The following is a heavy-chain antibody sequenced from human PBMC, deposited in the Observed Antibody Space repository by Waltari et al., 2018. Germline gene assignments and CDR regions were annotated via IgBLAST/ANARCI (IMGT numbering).Heavy chain of an antibody. Sequence: EVQLVESGGGLVKPGGPLRLSCAASGFTFSSYSMVWLRQAPGNGLEWVSSISSNSNYIYYADSVKGRFTTSRDNTRNSLYLQMNSLRAEDTALYFCARCGGGSCYQSGAFDIWGQGTTVTVSS. V-gene: IGHV3-21*01. CDR1: GFTFSSYS. CDR2: ISSNSNYI. D-gene: IGHD2-15*01. J-gene: IGHJ3*02. CDR3: ARCGGGSCYQSGAFDI.